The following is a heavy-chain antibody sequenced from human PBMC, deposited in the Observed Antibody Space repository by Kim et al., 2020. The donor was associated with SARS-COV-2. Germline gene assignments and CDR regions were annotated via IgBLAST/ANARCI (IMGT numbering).Heavy chain of an antibody. CDR2: IDPSDSYT. CDR1: GYSFTSYW. D-gene: IGHD3-22*01. Sequence: GESLKISCKVSGYSFTSYWISWVRQMPGKGLEWMGRIDPSDSYTNYSPSFQGHVTISADKSISTAYLQWSSLKASDTAMYYCARPHYYDSSGYSRDAFDIWGQGTMVTVSS. V-gene: IGHV5-10-1*01. CDR3: ARPHYYDSSGYSRDAFDI. J-gene: IGHJ3*02.